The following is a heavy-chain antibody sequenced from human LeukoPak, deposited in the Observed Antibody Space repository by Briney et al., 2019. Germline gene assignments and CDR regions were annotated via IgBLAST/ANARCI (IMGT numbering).Heavy chain of an antibody. J-gene: IGHJ6*03. D-gene: IGHD1-26*01. CDR1: GGSISTFY. Sequence: MASETLSLTCSVSGGSISTFYWSWIRQPAGKGLEWIGRIYTSGSTNYNPSLKSRVTMSVDTSKNQFSLKLSSVTAADTAVYYCARVRGSSGSYEYYHYMDVWGKGTTVTISS. V-gene: IGHV4-4*07. CDR2: IYTSGST. CDR3: ARVRGSSGSYEYYHYMDV.